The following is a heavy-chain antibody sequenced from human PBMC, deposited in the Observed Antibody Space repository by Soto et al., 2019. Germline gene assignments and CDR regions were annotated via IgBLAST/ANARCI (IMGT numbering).Heavy chain of an antibody. CDR2: ISYDGSNK. J-gene: IGHJ6*04. V-gene: IGHV3-30*18. CDR1: GYTFSSYG. Sequence: QVQLVESGGGVVQPGRYLRLSCAASGYTFSSYGMHWVRQAPGKGLEWVAVISYDGSNKYYADSVKGRFTISRDNSKYTLYLQMNSLRAEDTAVYYCAKDKGYMSAWGTGTTVTVSS. D-gene: IGHD6-13*01. CDR3: AKDKGYMSA.